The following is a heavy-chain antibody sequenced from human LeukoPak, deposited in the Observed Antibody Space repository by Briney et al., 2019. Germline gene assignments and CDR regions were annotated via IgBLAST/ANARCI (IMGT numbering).Heavy chain of an antibody. D-gene: IGHD3-22*01. CDR3: ASPYYYDSSGYSDAFDI. CDR2: ISISSDYK. V-gene: IGHV3-21*01. J-gene: IGHJ3*02. CDR1: GFTFSTYS. Sequence: GGSLRLSCAASGFTFSTYSMNWVRQAPGKGLEWVSSISISSDYKYYADSVKGRFTISRDNAKNSLYLQMNSLRAEDTAVYYCASPYYYDSSGYSDAFDIWGQGTMVTVSS.